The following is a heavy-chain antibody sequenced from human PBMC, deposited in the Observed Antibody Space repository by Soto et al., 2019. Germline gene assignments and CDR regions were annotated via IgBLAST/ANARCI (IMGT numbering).Heavy chain of an antibody. Sequence: QVQLVQSGAEVKKPGSSVKVSCKASGGTFSRHAISWVRQAPGQGLEWMGGIIPIFGTPKYAQKFQGRVTITADESTSTVYMDLSSLRSEDTAVYYCARDVLARDGYIRGYFDYWGQGTLVTVSS. D-gene: IGHD5-12*01. J-gene: IGHJ4*02. CDR1: GGTFSRHA. CDR3: ARDVLARDGYIRGYFDY. CDR2: IIPIFGTP. V-gene: IGHV1-69*12.